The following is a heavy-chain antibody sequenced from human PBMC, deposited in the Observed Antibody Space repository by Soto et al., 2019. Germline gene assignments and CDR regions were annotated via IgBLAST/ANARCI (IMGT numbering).Heavy chain of an antibody. CDR3: AREPNYLAS. J-gene: IGHJ4*02. V-gene: IGHV1-18*01. CDR1: GYTFTSYG. CDR2: ISAHNGNK. Sequence: QVQLVQSGAEVKKPGASVKVSCKASGYTFTSYGISWVRQAPGQGLEWMGWISAHNGNKKYAQKLQGKVTMTTDTPTSTAYRRLRSLRSDATAVYYCAREPNYLASWAKGTRVTVSS.